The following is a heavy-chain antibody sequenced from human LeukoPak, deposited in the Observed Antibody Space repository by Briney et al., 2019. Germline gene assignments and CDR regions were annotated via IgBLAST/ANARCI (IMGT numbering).Heavy chain of an antibody. J-gene: IGHJ2*01. D-gene: IGHD2-2*01. CDR2: MNPNSGNT. V-gene: IGHV1-8*03. Sequence: GASVKVSCKASGGTFSSYAISWVRQATGQGLEWMGWMNPNSGNTGYAQKFQGRVTITRNTSISTAYMELSSLRSEDTAVYYCARDQRYCSSTSCVWYFDLWGRGTLVTVSS. CDR3: ARDQRYCSSTSCVWYFDL. CDR1: GGTFSSYA.